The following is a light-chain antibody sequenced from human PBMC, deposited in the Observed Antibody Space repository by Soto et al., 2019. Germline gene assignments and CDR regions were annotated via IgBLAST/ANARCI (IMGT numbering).Light chain of an antibody. V-gene: IGKV1-33*01. CDR2: DAS. CDR1: QVISNY. Sequence: DIQMTQSPSSLSASVGDRVTITCQASQVISNYLNWYQQKPGKAPKLLIYDASNLETGVPSRFSGSGSGTDFTFTISSLQAEDIATYYCQQYDNLPTFGGGTKVEIK. J-gene: IGKJ4*01. CDR3: QQYDNLPT.